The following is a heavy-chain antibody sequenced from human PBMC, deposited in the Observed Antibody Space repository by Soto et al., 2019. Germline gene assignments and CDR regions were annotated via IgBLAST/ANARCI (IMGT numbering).Heavy chain of an antibody. CDR2: IDTSSSYT. V-gene: IGHV3-11*05. Sequence: QVQLVESGGGLVKPGGSLRLSCAASGFTFSDYYMSWIRQAPGKGLEWVSYIDTSSSYTNYADSVKGRFTISRDNAKNSLYLQMNSLRAEDTAVYYCATPASYSSGWFYWGQGTLVTVSS. CDR1: GFTFSDYY. CDR3: ATPASYSSGWFY. D-gene: IGHD6-19*01. J-gene: IGHJ4*02.